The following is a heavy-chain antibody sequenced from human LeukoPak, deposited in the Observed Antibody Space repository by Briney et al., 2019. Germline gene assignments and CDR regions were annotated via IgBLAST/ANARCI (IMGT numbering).Heavy chain of an antibody. J-gene: IGHJ4*02. D-gene: IGHD6-13*01. V-gene: IGHV3-66*01. CDR1: GFTVSSNY. Sequence: GGSLRLSCAASGFTVSSNYMGWVRQAPGKGLEWVSVIYSGGSTYYADSVKGRFTISRDNSKNTLYLQMNSLRAEDTAVYYCARISFPKYSSSWYLDYWGQGTLVPVSS. CDR3: ARISFPKYSSSWYLDY. CDR2: IYSGGST.